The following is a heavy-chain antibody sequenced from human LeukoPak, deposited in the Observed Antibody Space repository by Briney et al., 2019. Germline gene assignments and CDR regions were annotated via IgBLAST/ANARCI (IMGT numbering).Heavy chain of an antibody. CDR3: ARDIEAAGLFLDY. Sequence: GGSLRLSCAASGFTFSSYWMSWVRQAPGKGLEWVANMKYDGSEKYYVDSVKGRFTISRDNAKNSLYLQMNSLRAEDTAVYYCARDIEAAGLFLDYWGQGTLVTVSS. D-gene: IGHD6-13*01. J-gene: IGHJ4*02. V-gene: IGHV3-7*01. CDR1: GFTFSSYW. CDR2: MKYDGSEK.